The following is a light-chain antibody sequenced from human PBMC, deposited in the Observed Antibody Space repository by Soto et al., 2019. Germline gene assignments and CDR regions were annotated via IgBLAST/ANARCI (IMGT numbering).Light chain of an antibody. CDR1: QSVSSN. V-gene: IGKV3-15*01. CDR2: GAS. Sequence: EIVMTQSPATLSVSPGERATLSCRASQSVSSNLAWYQQKPGQAPRLLIYGASTRATGIPARFSGSGSGTEFTLTISSLQPEDVATYYCQKYAGDPRTFGQGTRVEIK. CDR3: QKYAGDPRT. J-gene: IGKJ1*01.